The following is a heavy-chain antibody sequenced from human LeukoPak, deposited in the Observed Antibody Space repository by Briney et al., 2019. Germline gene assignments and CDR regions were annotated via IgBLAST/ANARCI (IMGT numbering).Heavy chain of an antibody. V-gene: IGHV3-30*02. CDR3: AKDWRRYCSSTSCCPFDY. CDR2: IRYDGSNK. D-gene: IGHD2-2*01. CDR1: GFTFSSYG. Sequence: GGSLRLSCAASGFTFSSYGMHWVRQASGKGLEWVAFIRYDGSNKYYADSVKGRFTISRDNSKNTLYLQMNSLRAEDTAVYYCAKDWRRYCSSTSCCPFDYWGQGTLVTVSS. J-gene: IGHJ4*02.